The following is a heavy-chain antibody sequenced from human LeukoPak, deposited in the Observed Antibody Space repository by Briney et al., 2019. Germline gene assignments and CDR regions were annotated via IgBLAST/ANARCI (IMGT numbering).Heavy chain of an antibody. CDR3: GASRQFVGAFDI. CDR1: GFIFSSYE. V-gene: IGHV3-48*03. CDR2: ISSGGSTI. Sequence: GGSLRLSCAASGFIFSSYEFYWVRQAPGQGLGWISYISSGGSTIKYAESVKGRFTISRDDAKQSLYLQMNSLRAEDTAIYYCGASRQFVGAFDIWGQGTLVTVSS. J-gene: IGHJ3*02. D-gene: IGHD3-10*01.